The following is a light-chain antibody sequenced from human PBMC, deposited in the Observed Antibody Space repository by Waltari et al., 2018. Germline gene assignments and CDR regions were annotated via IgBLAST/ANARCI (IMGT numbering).Light chain of an antibody. CDR2: TTD. CDR1: SSNIRLEP. CDR3: ASWDGRLNGVV. V-gene: IGLV1-44*01. Sequence: QSVLTQPPSASGTPGQRVTISCSGSSSNIRLEPVNWYQQFPGAAPKLLIHTTDQRPSGVPDRFSGSKSGTSASLAISGLQSEDEADYFCASWDGRLNGVVFGGGTKLTVL. J-gene: IGLJ3*02.